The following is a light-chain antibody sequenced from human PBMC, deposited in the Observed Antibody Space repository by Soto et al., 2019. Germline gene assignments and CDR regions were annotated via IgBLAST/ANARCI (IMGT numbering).Light chain of an antibody. V-gene: IGKV2-28*01. Sequence: IVMTQSPLSLPVTPGEPASISCRSSQNLLHSDGFNYVDWYLQKPGQSPQLLIFLGSYRASGVPDRFSGSGSGTDFTLKISRVEAEDVGIYYCMQALQTPVTFGGGTKVDIK. CDR1: QNLLHSDGFNY. J-gene: IGKJ4*01. CDR3: MQALQTPVT. CDR2: LGS.